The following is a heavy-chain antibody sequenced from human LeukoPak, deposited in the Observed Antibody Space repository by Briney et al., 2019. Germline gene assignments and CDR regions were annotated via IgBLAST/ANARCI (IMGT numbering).Heavy chain of an antibody. J-gene: IGHJ4*02. CDR1: GYTFTSYG. Sequence: ASVKVSCKASGYTFTSYGINWVRQATGQGLEWMGWMNPNSGNTGHAQKFQGRVTITRNTSISTAYMELSSLRSEDTAVYYCARGRGVTSSWYYAKAKISRYYFDYWGQGTLVTVSS. D-gene: IGHD6-13*01. CDR3: ARGRGVTSSWYYAKAKISRYYFDY. V-gene: IGHV1-8*03. CDR2: MNPNSGNT.